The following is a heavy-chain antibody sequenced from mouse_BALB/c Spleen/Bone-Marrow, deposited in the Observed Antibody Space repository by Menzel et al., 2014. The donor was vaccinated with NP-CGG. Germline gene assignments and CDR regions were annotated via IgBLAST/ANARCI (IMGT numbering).Heavy chain of an antibody. CDR2: INPYSDGA. J-gene: IGHJ3*01. CDR3: GRDYYGSTSFAY. Sequence: EVQLQQSGPELVKPGASVKMSCKASGYTFTTYVMHWVKQKPGQGLEWIGYINPYSDGAKYNEKFKGKATLTSDKSSSTAYMELSSLTSEDSAVYYCGRDYYGSTSFAYWGQGTLVTVSA. CDR1: GYTFTTYV. D-gene: IGHD1-1*01. V-gene: IGHV1-14*01.